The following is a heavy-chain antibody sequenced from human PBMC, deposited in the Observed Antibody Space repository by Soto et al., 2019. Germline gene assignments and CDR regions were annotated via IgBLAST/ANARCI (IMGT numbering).Heavy chain of an antibody. J-gene: IGHJ3*02. V-gene: IGHV1-2*02. Sequence: ASVKVSCKASGYTFTGYYMHWVRQAPGQGLEWMGWINPNSGGTNYAQKYQGRVTMTRDTSISTAYMELSRLRSDDTAVYYFARVSSPSSVVVTAKVLDIWGQGTMVTVSS. CDR2: INPNSGGT. D-gene: IGHD2-21*02. CDR3: ARVSSPSSVVVTAKVLDI. CDR1: GYTFTGYY.